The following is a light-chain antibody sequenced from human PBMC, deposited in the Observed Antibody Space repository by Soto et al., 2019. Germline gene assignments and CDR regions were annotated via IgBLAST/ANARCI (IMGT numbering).Light chain of an antibody. Sequence: DIHMTQSPSTLSGSVGARVTITCRASQTISSWLAWYQQKPGKAPKLLIYKASTLKSGVPSRFSGSGSGTEFTLTISSLQPDDFATYYCQHYNSYSEAFGQVTKVDI. CDR1: QTISSW. CDR2: KAS. CDR3: QHYNSYSEA. V-gene: IGKV1-5*03. J-gene: IGKJ1*01.